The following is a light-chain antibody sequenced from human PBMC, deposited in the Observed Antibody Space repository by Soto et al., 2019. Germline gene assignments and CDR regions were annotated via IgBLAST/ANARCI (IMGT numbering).Light chain of an antibody. J-gene: IGKJ1*01. CDR1: QSVSSNY. CDR3: QQYGRSPST. V-gene: IGKV3-20*01. CDR2: GAS. Sequence: EIVLTQSPGTLSLSPGERDTLSCRASQSVSSNYITWYQQKPGQAPRRLIFGASSRATGIPDRFSGSGSGTDFTLTISRLEPEDFAVYYCQQYGRSPSTFGQGTKVDIK.